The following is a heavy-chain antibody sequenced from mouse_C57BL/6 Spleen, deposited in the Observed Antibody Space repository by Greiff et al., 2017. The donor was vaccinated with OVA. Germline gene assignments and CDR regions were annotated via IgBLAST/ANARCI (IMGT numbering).Heavy chain of an antibody. CDR1: GFTFSSYT. V-gene: IGHV5-9*01. CDR2: ISGGGGNT. Sequence: EVQLVESGGGLVKPGGSLKLSCAASGFTFSSYTMSWVRQTPEKRLEWVATISGGGGNTYYPDSVKGRFTISRDNAKNTLYLQMSSLRSEDTALYYCARPLNYYDGERDYWGKGTSVTVSS. CDR3: ARPLNYYDGERDY. J-gene: IGHJ4*01. D-gene: IGHD1-1*01.